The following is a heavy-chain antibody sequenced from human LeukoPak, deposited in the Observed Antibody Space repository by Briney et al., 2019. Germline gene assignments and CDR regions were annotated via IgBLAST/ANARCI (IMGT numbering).Heavy chain of an antibody. CDR1: GYTFTGYY. Sequence: ASVKVSCKASGYTFTGYYMNWVRQAPGQGLEWMGWINPNSGGTNYAQKFQGRVTMTRHTSISTAYMELSRLRSDDPAVYYCARDFPAGGFDYWGQGTLVTVSS. CDR3: ARDFPAGGFDY. V-gene: IGHV1-2*02. D-gene: IGHD3-16*01. CDR2: INPNSGGT. J-gene: IGHJ4*02.